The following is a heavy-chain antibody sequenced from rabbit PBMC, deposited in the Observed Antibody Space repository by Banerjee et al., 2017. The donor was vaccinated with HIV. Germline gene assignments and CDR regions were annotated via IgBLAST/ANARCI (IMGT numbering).Heavy chain of an antibody. V-gene: IGHV1S45*01. CDR1: GFDFSIYYM. J-gene: IGHJ4*01. Sequence: QEQLKESGGGLVQPGGTLKLSCKASGFDFSIYYMSWVRQAPGKGLEWIGYIDPVFGSTYYASWAKGRFTISRTSSTTVALQMTSLTAADTASYFCARDLAGVIGWNFNLWGQGTLVTVS. CDR3: ARDLAGVIGWNFNL. D-gene: IGHD4-1*01. CDR2: IDPVFGST.